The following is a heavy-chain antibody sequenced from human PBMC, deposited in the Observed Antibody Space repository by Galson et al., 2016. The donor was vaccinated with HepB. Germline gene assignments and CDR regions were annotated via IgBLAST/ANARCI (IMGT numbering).Heavy chain of an antibody. J-gene: IGHJ4*02. CDR1: GFTFSSYW. V-gene: IGHV3-74*01. D-gene: IGHD3-10*01. CDR2: ISSDGSDT. CDR3: VRDRSGIPSGY. Sequence: SLRLSCAASGFTFSSYWMHWVRRVPGKGLVWVSRISSDGSDTLYADSVKGRFTISRDNARNTLYLQMNSLRAEDTAVYHCVRDRSGIPSGYWGLGTLVTVSS.